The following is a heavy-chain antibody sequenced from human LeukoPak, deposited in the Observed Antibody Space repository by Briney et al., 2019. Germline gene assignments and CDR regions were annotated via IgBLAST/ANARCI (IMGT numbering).Heavy chain of an antibody. Sequence: SETLSLTCTVSGCSISSSSYYWGWLRQPPGKGLEWIGSIYYSGSTYYNPSLKSRVTIAVDTSKNQLSLKLSSVTAADTAVYYCPRPYYYDSRIDPWGQGILVTVSS. V-gene: IGHV4-39*01. D-gene: IGHD3-22*01. CDR2: IYYSGST. CDR3: PRPYYYDSRIDP. CDR1: GCSISSSSYY. J-gene: IGHJ5*02.